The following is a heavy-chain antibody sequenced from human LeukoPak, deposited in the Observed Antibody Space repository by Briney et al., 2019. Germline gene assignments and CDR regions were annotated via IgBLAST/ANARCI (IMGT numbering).Heavy chain of an antibody. CDR2: INGRGDNI. V-gene: IGHV3-23*01. CDR1: GFTFSTYA. D-gene: IGHD3-22*01. J-gene: IGHJ4*02. Sequence: GGSLRLSCAASGFTFSTYAMSWVRQAPGKGLEWVSGINGRGDNIYYADSLKGRFTISRDNSKNTLYLQMNSLRAEDTAVYYCATTNEYDSSGGFDYWGQGTLVTVSS. CDR3: ATTNEYDSSGGFDY.